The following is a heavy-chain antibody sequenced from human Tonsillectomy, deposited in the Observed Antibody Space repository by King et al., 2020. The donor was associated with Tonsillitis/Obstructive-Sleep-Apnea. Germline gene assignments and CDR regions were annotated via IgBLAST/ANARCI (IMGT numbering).Heavy chain of an antibody. V-gene: IGHV3-30*04. Sequence: VQLVESGGGVVQPGRSLRLSCAASGFTFSSYAMHWVRRAPGKGLEWVAVMSCDGSNRYYADSVRGRFTISRDNSKNTLYLHMNSVRAEDTAVYYCARDSQESYYYYYMDVWGKGTTVTVSS. J-gene: IGHJ6*03. CDR1: GFTFSSYA. CDR2: MSCDGSNR. CDR3: ARDSQESYYYYYMDV.